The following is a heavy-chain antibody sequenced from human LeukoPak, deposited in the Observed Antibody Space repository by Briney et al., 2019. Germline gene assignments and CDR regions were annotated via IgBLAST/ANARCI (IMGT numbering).Heavy chain of an antibody. CDR2: MNPNSGNT. D-gene: IGHD1-26*01. CDR3: ASLGSGSYLDAFDI. V-gene: IGHV1-8*03. CDR1: GYTFTSYD. J-gene: IGHJ3*02. Sequence: ASVKVSCKASGYTFTSYDINWVRQATGQGLEWMGWMNPNSGNTGCAQKFQGRVTITRNTSISTAYMELSSLRSEDTAVYYCASLGSGSYLDAFDIWGQGTMVTVSS.